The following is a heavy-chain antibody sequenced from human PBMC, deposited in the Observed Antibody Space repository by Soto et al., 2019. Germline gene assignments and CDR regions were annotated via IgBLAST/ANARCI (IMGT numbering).Heavy chain of an antibody. CDR3: ATSQYGEMD. CDR2: VTGNGDIT. D-gene: IGHD3-10*01. J-gene: IGHJ4*02. V-gene: IGHV3-23*01. Sequence: EVQLLESGGGLVQPGGSLRLTCAGSGFNFNYYGMSWVRQAPGKWLEWASIVTGNGDITYYTDCVKGRFTTSRDNSENLVWLQMNSLRVEDTAIYYCATSQYGEMDWGQGTLVTVSS. CDR1: GFNFNYYG.